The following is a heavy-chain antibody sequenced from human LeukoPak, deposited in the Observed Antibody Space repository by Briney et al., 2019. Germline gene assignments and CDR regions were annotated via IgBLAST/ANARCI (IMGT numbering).Heavy chain of an antibody. V-gene: IGHV3-21*01. D-gene: IGHD4-11*01. CDR3: ARPHYSNYVGFNYFDY. CDR2: ISSSSSYI. CDR1: GFTFSSYS. J-gene: IGHJ4*02. Sequence: GRSLRLSCAASGFTFSSYSMNWVRQAPGKGLEWVSSISSSSSYIYYADSVKGRFTISRDNAKNSLYLQMNSLRAEDTAVYYCARPHYSNYVGFNYFDYWGQGTLVTVSS.